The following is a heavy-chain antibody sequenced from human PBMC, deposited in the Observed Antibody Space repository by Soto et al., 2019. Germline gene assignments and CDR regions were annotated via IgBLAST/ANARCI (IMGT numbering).Heavy chain of an antibody. J-gene: IGHJ4*02. CDR1: GFTFSNAW. D-gene: IGHD5-18*01. V-gene: IGHV3-15*07. Sequence: GGSLRLSCAASGFTFSNAWMNWVRQAPGKGLEWVGRIKSKTDGGTTDYAAPVKGRLTISRDDSKNTLYLQMNSLKTEDTAVYYCTTETPWIQLWPTVPIVWGQGTLVTVSS. CDR2: IKSKTDGGTT. CDR3: TTETPWIQLWPTVPIV.